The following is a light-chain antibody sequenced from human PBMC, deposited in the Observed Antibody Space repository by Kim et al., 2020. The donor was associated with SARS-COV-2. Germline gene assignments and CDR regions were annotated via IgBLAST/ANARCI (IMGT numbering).Light chain of an antibody. Sequence: GDRVTITCRASQGVSNSLAWFQQKPGKVPSLLIFAASTLQSGVPSRFSGSGSGTDFTLTITSLQPEDVATYYCQKYNSVPFTFGPGTKVDIK. CDR3: QKYNSVPFT. J-gene: IGKJ3*01. CDR2: AAS. CDR1: QGVSNS. V-gene: IGKV1-27*01.